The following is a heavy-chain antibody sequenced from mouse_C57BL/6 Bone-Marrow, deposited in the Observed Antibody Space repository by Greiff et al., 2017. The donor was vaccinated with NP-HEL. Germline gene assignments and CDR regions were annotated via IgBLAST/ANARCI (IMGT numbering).Heavy chain of an antibody. CDR3: ASHYYYGSSPSWFAY. Sequence: VQLQQPGAELVKPGASVKLSCKASGYTFTSYWMHWVKQRPGQGLEWIGMIHPNSGSTNYNEKFKSKATLTVDKSSSTAYMQLSSLTSEDSAVYYCASHYYYGSSPSWFAYWGQGTLVTVSA. CDR2: IHPNSGST. D-gene: IGHD1-1*01. CDR1: GYTFTSYW. J-gene: IGHJ3*01. V-gene: IGHV1-64*01.